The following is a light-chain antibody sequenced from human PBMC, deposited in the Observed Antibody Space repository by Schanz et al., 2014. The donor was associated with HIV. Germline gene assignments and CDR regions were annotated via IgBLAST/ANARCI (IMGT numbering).Light chain of an antibody. V-gene: IGLV2-14*01. CDR3: SSYTSSSPYV. CDR2: DVN. CDR1: SSDVGGYNY. Sequence: QSALTQPPSASGSPGQSVTISCTGTSSDVGGYNYVSWYQQHPGKAPKLMIYDVNKRPSGVSNRFSGSKSGNTASLTISGLQAEDEADYYCSSYTSSSPYVFGTGTKLTVL. J-gene: IGLJ1*01.